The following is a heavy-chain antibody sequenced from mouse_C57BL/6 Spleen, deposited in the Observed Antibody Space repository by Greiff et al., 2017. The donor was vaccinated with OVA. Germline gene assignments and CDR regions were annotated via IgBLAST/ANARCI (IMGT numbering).Heavy chain of an antibody. CDR3: ARDITTVVGEWYFDY. D-gene: IGHD1-1*01. Sequence: QVQLQQPGAELVKPGASVKLSCKASGYTFTSYWMHWVKQRPGRGLEWIGRIDPNSGGTKYNEKFKSKATLTVDKPSSTAYMQLSSLTSEDSAVYYCARDITTVVGEWYFDYWGQGTTLTVSS. J-gene: IGHJ2*01. CDR2: IDPNSGGT. V-gene: IGHV1-72*01. CDR1: GYTFTSYW.